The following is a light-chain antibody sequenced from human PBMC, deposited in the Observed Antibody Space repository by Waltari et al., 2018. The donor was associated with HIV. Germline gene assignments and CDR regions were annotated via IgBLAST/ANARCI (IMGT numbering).Light chain of an antibody. Sequence: SYDLTQPPSVSVSPGQTARITCSGDTLSNQYSYWYQQKSGQAPVLVIFRDIERPSGIPERFSGSRSGATVTLTISGGQAEDEADYYCQSADNSGTYVFATGTQVTVL. CDR2: RDI. V-gene: IGLV3-25*03. CDR1: TLSNQY. CDR3: QSADNSGTYV. J-gene: IGLJ1*01.